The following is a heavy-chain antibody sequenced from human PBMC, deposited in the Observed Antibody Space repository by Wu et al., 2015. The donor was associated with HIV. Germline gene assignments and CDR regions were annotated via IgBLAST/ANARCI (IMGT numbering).Heavy chain of an antibody. D-gene: IGHD6-19*01. CDR1: GNTFNA. J-gene: IGHJ4*02. CDR2: IIPLFGTR. V-gene: IGHV1-69*05. Sequence: HVHLVQSGAEVKKPGSSVKISCKASGNTFNAINWVRQAPGQGLEWMGGIIPLFGTRDYAQIFQGRLTITTDESTSTAYMSLSGLRPEDTAVYYCATPRSPGFSSAWPTYFDYWGQGTLVTVSS. CDR3: ATPRSPGFSSAWPTYFDY.